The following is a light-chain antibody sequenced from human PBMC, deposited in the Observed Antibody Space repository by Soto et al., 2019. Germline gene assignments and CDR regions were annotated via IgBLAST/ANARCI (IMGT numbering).Light chain of an antibody. CDR3: QQRKSYPIT. CDR1: QDINTY. CDR2: AAS. Sequence: DIQLTQSPSFLSAAVGDRVTITCRASQDINTYLAWYQQKPGKAPKLLIFAASTLQNGVPSRFSGSGSGTEFTVTITSLQPEDFATYYCQQRKSYPITFGQGTRLEIK. J-gene: IGKJ5*01. V-gene: IGKV1-9*01.